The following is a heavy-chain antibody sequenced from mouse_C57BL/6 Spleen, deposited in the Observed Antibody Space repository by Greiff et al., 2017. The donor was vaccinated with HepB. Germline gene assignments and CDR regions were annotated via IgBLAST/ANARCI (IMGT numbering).Heavy chain of an antibody. D-gene: IGHD3-2*02. Sequence: VQLQQSGAELVRPGTSVKVSCKASGYAFTNYLIEWVKQRPGQGLEWIGVINPGSGGTNYNEKVKGKATLTADKSSSTAYMQLSSLTSEDSAVYFCASDSSGLRWFAYWGQGTLVTVSA. CDR3: ASDSSGLRWFAY. CDR2: INPGSGGT. J-gene: IGHJ3*01. V-gene: IGHV1-54*01. CDR1: GYAFTNYL.